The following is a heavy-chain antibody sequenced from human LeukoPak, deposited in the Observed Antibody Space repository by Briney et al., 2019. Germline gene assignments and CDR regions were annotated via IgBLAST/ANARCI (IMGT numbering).Heavy chain of an antibody. CDR2: LYTSGST. V-gene: IGHV4-4*07. D-gene: IGHD2-2*01. CDR1: GGSISTYF. CDR3: ARGEARRKIVVVPAARLVDV. J-gene: IGHJ6*02. Sequence: SETLSLTCTVSGGSISTYFWSWIRQPAGKGLEWIGRLYTSGSTNYNPSLKSRLTMSADTSKNQFSLKLSSVTAADTAVYYCARGEARRKIVVVPAARLVDVWGQGTTVTVSS.